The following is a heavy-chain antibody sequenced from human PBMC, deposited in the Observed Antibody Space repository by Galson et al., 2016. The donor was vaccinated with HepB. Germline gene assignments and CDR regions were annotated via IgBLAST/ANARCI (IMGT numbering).Heavy chain of an antibody. CDR1: GFTFSSYA. D-gene: IGHD4-17*01. V-gene: IGHV3-33*05. CDR3: ARDSSGVNDYGDTGYDY. Sequence: SLRLSCAASGFTFSSYAMHWVRQAPGKGLEWVALISFHGSDQYFADSVKGRFTISRDNSKSTLYLQMNSLKAEDTAVYYCARDSSGVNDYGDTGYDYWGQGTLVTVSS. CDR2: ISFHGSDQ. J-gene: IGHJ4*02.